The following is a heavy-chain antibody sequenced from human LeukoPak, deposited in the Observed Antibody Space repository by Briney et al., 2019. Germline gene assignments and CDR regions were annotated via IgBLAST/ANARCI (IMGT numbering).Heavy chain of an antibody. CDR2: ISHDGSTK. Sequence: GGSLRLSCAASGFTFSSYSMHWVRQAPGKGLEWVGVISHDGSTKYSADSVRGRFAISRDNSKNTLYLQMNSLRPEDTAVYYCARGTVKGAAAGLNYWGQGALVTVSS. D-gene: IGHD6-13*01. CDR3: ARGTVKGAAAGLNY. J-gene: IGHJ4*02. CDR1: GFTFSSYS. V-gene: IGHV3-30*09.